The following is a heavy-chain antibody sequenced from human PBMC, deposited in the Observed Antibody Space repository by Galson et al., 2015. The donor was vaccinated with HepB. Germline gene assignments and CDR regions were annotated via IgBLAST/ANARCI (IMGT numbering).Heavy chain of an antibody. J-gene: IGHJ2*01. CDR3: ARDRDWDLRPLAKTTVTTGGWYFDL. V-gene: IGHV3-48*04. CDR2: ISSNSSTI. D-gene: IGHD4-17*01. Sequence: SLRLSCAASGFTFSSYSMNWVRQAPGKGLEWVSYISSNSSTIYYADSVKGRFTISRDNAKNSLYLQMNSLRAEDTAVYYCARDRDWDLRPLAKTTVTTGGWYFDLWGRGTLVTVSS. CDR1: GFTFSSYS.